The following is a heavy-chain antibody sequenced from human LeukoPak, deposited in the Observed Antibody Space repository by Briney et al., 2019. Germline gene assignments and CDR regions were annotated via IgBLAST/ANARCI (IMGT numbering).Heavy chain of an antibody. CDR3: ARGGRNIAIKGTFDI. CDR1: GGSISSYY. J-gene: IGHJ3*02. Sequence: SETLSLTCTVSGGSISSYYWSWIRQPPGKGLEWIGYISYSGSTNYHPSLKSRVTISADTSKNQFSLKLSSVTAADTAMYYCARGGRNIAIKGTFDIWGQGTMVTVSS. V-gene: IGHV4-59*01. D-gene: IGHD3-3*01. CDR2: ISYSGST.